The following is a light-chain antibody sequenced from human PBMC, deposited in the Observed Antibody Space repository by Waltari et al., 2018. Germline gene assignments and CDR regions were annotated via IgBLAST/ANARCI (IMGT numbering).Light chain of an antibody. CDR1: SGSVSTSYY. Sequence: QTVVTQEPSFSVSPGGTVKLTCGLSSGSVSTSYYPSWYQQSPGQAPRTLIYNTNTRTSGVPDRFSGSILGNKAAFTITGAQADDESHYYCVLYMGSGNWVLGGGTKLTVL. V-gene: IGLV8-61*01. CDR2: NTN. J-gene: IGLJ3*02. CDR3: VLYMGSGNWV.